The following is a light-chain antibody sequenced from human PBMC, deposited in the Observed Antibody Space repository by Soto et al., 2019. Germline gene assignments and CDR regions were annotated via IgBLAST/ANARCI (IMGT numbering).Light chain of an antibody. CDR3: QQSYSSPHT. CDR1: QTIRSD. V-gene: IGKV1-39*01. J-gene: IGKJ5*01. Sequence: DIQLTQAPSFLSASAGDRVTITCRASQTIRSDLNWYQQKPGKAPKLLIYAAASLQSGVPSRFSGSGSGTDFTLTISSLQPEDFATYYCQQSYSSPHTFGHGTRLEIK. CDR2: AAA.